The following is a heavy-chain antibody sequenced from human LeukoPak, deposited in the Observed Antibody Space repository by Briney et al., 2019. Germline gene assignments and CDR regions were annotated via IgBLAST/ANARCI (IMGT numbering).Heavy chain of an antibody. J-gene: IGHJ4*02. CDR2: ISAYNGNT. Sequence: ASVTLSCTASGYTFTSYGISWVRQAPGQSLEWMGWISAYNGNTNYAQKLQGRVTMTTDTSTSTAYMELRSLRSDDTAVYYCARAQTLDADYDYWGQGTLVTVSS. D-gene: IGHD1-1*01. CDR1: GYTFTSYG. CDR3: ARAQTLDADYDY. V-gene: IGHV1-18*01.